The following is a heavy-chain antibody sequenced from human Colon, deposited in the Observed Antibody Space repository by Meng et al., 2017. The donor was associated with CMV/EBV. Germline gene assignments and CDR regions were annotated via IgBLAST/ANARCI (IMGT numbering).Heavy chain of an antibody. J-gene: IGHJ3*02. Sequence: GGSLRLSCAASGFTFSNAWMTWVRQAPGKGLEWVGRIKSKTDGGTTDYGAPVKGRFTISRDDSKNTLYLQMNSLKTEDTAVYYCATGSTSYLRNAFDMWGQGTMVTVSS. CDR1: GFTFSNAW. CDR2: IKSKTDGGTT. CDR3: ATGSTSYLRNAFDM. D-gene: IGHD5-12*01. V-gene: IGHV3-15*01.